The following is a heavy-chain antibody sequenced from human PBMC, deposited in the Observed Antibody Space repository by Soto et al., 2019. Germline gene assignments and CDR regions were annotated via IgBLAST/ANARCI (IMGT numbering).Heavy chain of an antibody. CDR2: IYYSGST. J-gene: IGHJ5*02. CDR1: GGSISSSSYY. Sequence: QLQLQESGPGLVKPSETLSLTCTVSGGSISSSSYYWGWIRQPPGKGLEWIGSIYYSGSTYYNPSLKSRVTISVDTSKNQFSLKLSSVTAADTAVYYCARLTPTTVVTPGWFDPWGQGTLVTVSS. D-gene: IGHD4-17*01. CDR3: ARLTPTTVVTPGWFDP. V-gene: IGHV4-39*01.